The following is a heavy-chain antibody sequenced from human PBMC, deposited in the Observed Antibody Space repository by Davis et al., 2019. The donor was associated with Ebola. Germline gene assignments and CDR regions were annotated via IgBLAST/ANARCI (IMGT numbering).Heavy chain of an antibody. J-gene: IGHJ4*02. CDR2: ISYDGSNK. Sequence: PGGSLRLSCAASGFTFSSYAMHWVRQAPGKGLEWVAVISYDGSNKYYADSVKGRFTISRDISKNTLFLQMNSLISEDTAVYSCARGGDSSGYYGQYLDYWGQGTLVTVSS. V-gene: IGHV3-30-3*01. D-gene: IGHD3-22*01. CDR1: GFTFSSYA. CDR3: ARGGDSSGYYGQYLDY.